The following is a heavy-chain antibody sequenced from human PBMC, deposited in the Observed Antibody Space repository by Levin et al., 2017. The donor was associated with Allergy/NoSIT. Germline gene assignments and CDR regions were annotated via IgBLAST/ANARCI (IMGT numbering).Heavy chain of an antibody. CDR1: GFTFSSYW. CDR3: ARDLWGYYYGSGSSVGFMDV. D-gene: IGHD3-10*01. V-gene: IGHV3-7*01. Sequence: GGSLRLSCAASGFTFSSYWMSWVRQAPGKGLEWVANIKQDGSEKYYVDSVKGRFTISRDNAKNSLYLQMNSLRAEDTAVYYCARDLWGYYYGSGSSVGFMDVWGKGTTVTVSS. J-gene: IGHJ6*03. CDR2: IKQDGSEK.